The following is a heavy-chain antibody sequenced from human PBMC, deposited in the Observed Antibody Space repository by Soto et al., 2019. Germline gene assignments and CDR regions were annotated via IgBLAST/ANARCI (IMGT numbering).Heavy chain of an antibody. CDR3: ARESGVMVPAHKRWFDP. CDR2: ISYDGSNK. CDR1: GFTFSSYA. D-gene: IGHD2-2*01. J-gene: IGHJ5*02. Sequence: QVQLVESGGGVVQPGRSLRLSCAASGFTFSSYAMHWVRQAPGKGLEWVAVISYDGSNKYYADSVKGRFTISRDNSKNTLYLQMNSLRAEDTAVYYCARESGVMVPAHKRWFDPWGQGTLVTVSS. V-gene: IGHV3-30-3*01.